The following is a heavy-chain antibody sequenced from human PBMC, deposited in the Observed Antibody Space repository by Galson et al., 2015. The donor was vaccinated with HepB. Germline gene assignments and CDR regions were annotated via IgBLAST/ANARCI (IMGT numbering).Heavy chain of an antibody. Sequence: SLRLSCAASGFTFSNAWMSWVRQAPGKGLEWVGRIKSKTDGGTTDYAAPVKGRFTISRDDSKNTLYLQMNSLKTEDTAVYYCTTSFFEGLVIPKHYYYYGMDVWGQGTTVTVSS. CDR3: TTSFFEGLVIPKHYYYYGMDV. D-gene: IGHD3/OR15-3a*01. CDR1: GFTFSNAW. CDR2: IKSKTDGGTT. V-gene: IGHV3-15*01. J-gene: IGHJ6*02.